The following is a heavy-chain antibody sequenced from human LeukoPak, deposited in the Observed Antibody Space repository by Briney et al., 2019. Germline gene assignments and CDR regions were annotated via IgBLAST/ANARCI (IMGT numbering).Heavy chain of an antibody. CDR2: LSPDGGTI. V-gene: IGHV3-74*01. D-gene: IGHD6-19*01. J-gene: IGHJ4*02. CDR1: GFTFSSYW. Sequence: GGSLRLSCVVSGFTFSSYWMHWVRQAPGKGLVWVSRLSPDGGTIDYSDPVRGRFTISRDNAKDTLYLQMNSLRVDDTAVYYCATAGQWRFDSWGLGTLVTVSS. CDR3: ATAGQWRFDS.